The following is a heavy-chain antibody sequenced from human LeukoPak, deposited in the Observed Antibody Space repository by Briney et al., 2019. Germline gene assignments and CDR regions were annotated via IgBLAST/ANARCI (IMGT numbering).Heavy chain of an antibody. CDR2: IHFSGST. CDR1: DYSISSGFY. CDR3: ARGFRGPNFDY. Sequence: SETLSLTCAVSDYSISSGFYWGWIRQPPGKGLEWIGSIHFSGSTDYRPSLKSRVTISLDRSKNQFSLKLTSVTAADTAVYYCARGFRGPNFDYWGQGTLVTVSS. D-gene: IGHD3-10*01. J-gene: IGHJ4*02. V-gene: IGHV4-38-2*01.